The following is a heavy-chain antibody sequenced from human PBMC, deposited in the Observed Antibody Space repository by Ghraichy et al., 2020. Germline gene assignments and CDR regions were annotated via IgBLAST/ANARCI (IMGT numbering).Heavy chain of an antibody. V-gene: IGHV3-23*01. Sequence: GSLRLSCAASGFTFGSYAMSWVRQAPGKGLEWVSTNSGSGASTYYADSVKGRFTISRDNSKNTLYLQMNSLRAEDTAVYYCAKDHGGSSGWFDYWGQGTLVTVSS. CDR3: AKDHGGSSGWFDY. J-gene: IGHJ4*02. CDR2: NSGSGAST. D-gene: IGHD6-19*01. CDR1: GFTFGSYA.